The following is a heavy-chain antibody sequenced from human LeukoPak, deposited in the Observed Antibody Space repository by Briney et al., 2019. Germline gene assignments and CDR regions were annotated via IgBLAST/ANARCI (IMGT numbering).Heavy chain of an antibody. V-gene: IGHV4-34*01. D-gene: IGHD3-22*01. J-gene: IGHJ4*02. CDR3: ARGRSGRGYYDSSGYYWGFDY. Sequence: SETLSLTCTVSAGSISSYYWSWIRQPAGKGLEWIGEINHSGSTNYNPSLKSRVTISVDTSKNQFSLKLSSVTAADTAVYYCARGRSGRGYYDSSGYYWGFDYWGQGTLVTVSS. CDR2: INHSGST. CDR1: AGSISSYY.